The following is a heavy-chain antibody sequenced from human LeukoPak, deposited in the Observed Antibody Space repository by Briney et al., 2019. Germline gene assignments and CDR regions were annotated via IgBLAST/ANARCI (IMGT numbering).Heavy chain of an antibody. D-gene: IGHD3/OR15-3a*01. CDR1: IHSLRLFA. J-gene: IGHJ4*02. CDR2: INSDGTTT. V-gene: IGHV3-74*01. CDR3: GSDPYIANYCTGYPHD. Sequence: GGSLRLSCAASIHSLRLFAIHCARQAPGKGLVWVSRINSDGTTTYYADSVKGRFTISRDNAKNTLFPQMNSLRPEDTALYYCGSDPYIANYCTGYPHDWGQGTLVTVSS.